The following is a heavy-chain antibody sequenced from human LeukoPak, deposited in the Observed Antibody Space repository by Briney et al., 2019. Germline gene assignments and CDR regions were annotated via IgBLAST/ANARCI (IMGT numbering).Heavy chain of an antibody. Sequence: ASVKVSCKASGYTFTGYYMHWVRQAPGQGLEWMGWINPNSGGTNYAQKFQGRVTMTRDTSISTAYMELSRLRSDDTAVYYCARVRGYHDILTGYYTDLLDYWGQGTLVTVSS. CDR3: ARVRGYHDILTGYYTDLLDY. CDR1: GYTFTGYY. J-gene: IGHJ4*02. V-gene: IGHV1-2*02. D-gene: IGHD3-9*01. CDR2: INPNSGGT.